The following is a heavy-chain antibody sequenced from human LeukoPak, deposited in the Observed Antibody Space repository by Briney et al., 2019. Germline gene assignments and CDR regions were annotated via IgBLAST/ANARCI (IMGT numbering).Heavy chain of an antibody. D-gene: IGHD3-10*01. CDR3: ARDRYYYGSGKTNWFDP. Sequence: GASVKVSCKSSGYTFTDFYIHWVRQAPGQGLEWMGWINPNGGGTNYAQKFQGSVTMTRDTSISTAYMELSRLRSDDTAVYYCARDRYYYGSGKTNWFDPWGQGTLVTVSS. J-gene: IGHJ5*02. CDR1: GYTFTDFY. V-gene: IGHV1-2*02. CDR2: INPNGGGT.